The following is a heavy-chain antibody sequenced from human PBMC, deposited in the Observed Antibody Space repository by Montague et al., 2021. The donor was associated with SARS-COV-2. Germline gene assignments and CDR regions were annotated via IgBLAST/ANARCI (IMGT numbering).Heavy chain of an antibody. V-gene: IGHV3-7*01. CDR2: IKQDGSEK. Sequence: SLRLSCAASGFTFSSYWMSWVRQAPGKGLEWVANIKQDGSEKYYVDSVKGRFTISRDNAKNSLYLQMNSLRAEDTAVYYCARMYSSGWYENDALDIWGQGTMVTVSS. D-gene: IGHD6-19*01. CDR1: GFTFSSYW. J-gene: IGHJ3*02. CDR3: ARMYSSGWYENDALDI.